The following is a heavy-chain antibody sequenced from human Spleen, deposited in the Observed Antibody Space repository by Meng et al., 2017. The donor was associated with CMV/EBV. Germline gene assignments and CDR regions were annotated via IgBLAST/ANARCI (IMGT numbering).Heavy chain of an antibody. V-gene: IGHV1-2*02. CDR2: INSNSGDT. CDR1: GYTFTDYN. CDR3: ARGHIAAAGADWFDP. D-gene: IGHD6-13*01. Sequence: ASVKVSCKASGYTFTDYNIHWVRQAPGQGLEWMGWINSNSGDTNFAQMFQARVTMTRDTSISTAYMELSRLTSDDTAVYYCARGHIAAAGADWFDPWGQGTLVTVSS. J-gene: IGHJ5*02.